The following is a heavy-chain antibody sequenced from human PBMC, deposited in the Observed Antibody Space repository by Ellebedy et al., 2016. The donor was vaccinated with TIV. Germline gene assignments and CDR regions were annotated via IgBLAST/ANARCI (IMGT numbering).Heavy chain of an antibody. CDR1: GFTFGDYA. V-gene: IGHV3-49*03. D-gene: IGHD3-3*02. CDR2: IRSKAYGGTT. Sequence: GESLKISXPASGFTFGDYAMSWFRQAPGKGLEWVGFIRSKAYGGTTEYAASVKGRFTISRDDSKSIAYLQMNSLKTEDTAVYYCTRDRSSHFDWYFDLWGRGTLVTVSS. J-gene: IGHJ2*01. CDR3: TRDRSSHFDWYFDL.